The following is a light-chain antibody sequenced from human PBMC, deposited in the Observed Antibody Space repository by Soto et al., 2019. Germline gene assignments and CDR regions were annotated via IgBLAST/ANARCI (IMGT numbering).Light chain of an antibody. Sequence: EIVLTQSPGTLSLSPGERATLSCRASQSVSNNYLAWYQQKPGQAPRLLIYGASNRATGIPDRFSGSGPGTEFTLTISGLQSEDFAVYYCQQYNNWPPWTFGQGTKVDIK. CDR2: GAS. CDR1: QSVSNN. J-gene: IGKJ1*01. V-gene: IGKV3D-15*01. CDR3: QQYNNWPPWT.